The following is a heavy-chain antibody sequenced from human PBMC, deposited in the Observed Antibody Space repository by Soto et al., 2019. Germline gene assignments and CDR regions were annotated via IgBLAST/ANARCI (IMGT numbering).Heavy chain of an antibody. CDR3: ARDQNRGGIVSYYPDVFDI. CDR1: GDSVSSNSAA. V-gene: IGHV6-1*01. Sequence: SQTLSLTCAISGDSVSSNSAAWNWIRQSPSRGLEWLGRTYYRSRWYNDYAVSVKSRITINPDTSKNQFSLQLNSVTPEDTALYYCARDQNRGGIVSYYPDVFDIWGQGTMVTVSS. D-gene: IGHD1-26*01. J-gene: IGHJ3*02. CDR2: TYYRSRWYN.